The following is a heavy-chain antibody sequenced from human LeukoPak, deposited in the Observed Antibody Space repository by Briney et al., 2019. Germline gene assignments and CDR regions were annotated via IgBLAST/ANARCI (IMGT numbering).Heavy chain of an antibody. J-gene: IGHJ5*02. Sequence: KSSETLSLTCTVSGGSISSSTYYWAWVRQPPGKGLEWIASIYYSGTTYYNPSLKSRVTISLDTSRNQFSLKLSSVTAADTAVYYCAREEQYSSSWSNWFDPWGQGTLVTVS. D-gene: IGHD6-13*01. CDR2: IYYSGTT. V-gene: IGHV4-39*07. CDR3: AREEQYSSSWSNWFDP. CDR1: GGSISSSTYY.